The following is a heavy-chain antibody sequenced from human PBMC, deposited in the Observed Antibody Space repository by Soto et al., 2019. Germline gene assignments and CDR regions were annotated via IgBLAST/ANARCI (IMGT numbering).Heavy chain of an antibody. CDR1: GFSLSPYW. J-gene: IGHJ4*02. CDR2: LSSDGFGA. Sequence: LRLSCAASGFSLSPYWMHWVRQVPGRGLEWVARLSSDGFGAAYADSVKGRFFISRDIARNTLSLQMNSLRADDTAVYYCARDLGGPDYWGRGTSVTVSS. V-gene: IGHV3-74*03. CDR3: ARDLGGPDY. D-gene: IGHD3-16*01.